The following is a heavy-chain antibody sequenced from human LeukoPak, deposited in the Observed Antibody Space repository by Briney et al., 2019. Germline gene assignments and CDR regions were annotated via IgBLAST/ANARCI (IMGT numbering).Heavy chain of an antibody. V-gene: IGHV3-23*01. J-gene: IGHJ4*02. CDR3: AKSAGYYREAHFDY. Sequence: GGSLRLSCAASGFAFNSYVMTWVRQAPGKGLDWFSAISGSGDSTYYADSVKGRFTISRDNSKNTLYLQMNSLRAEDTAVYYCAKSAGYYREAHFDYWGQGTLVTVSS. D-gene: IGHD3-3*01. CDR1: GFAFNSYV. CDR2: ISGSGDST.